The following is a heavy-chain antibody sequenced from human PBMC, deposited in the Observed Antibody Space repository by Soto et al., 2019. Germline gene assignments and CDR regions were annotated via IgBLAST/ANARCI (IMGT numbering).Heavy chain of an antibody. D-gene: IGHD4-17*01. Sequence: PGGSLRLSCAASGFTFSSYARHWVRQAPGKGLEYVSAISSNGGSTYYADSVKGRFTISRDNSKNTLYLQMSSLRPEDTAVYYCVKDRSATVFYYYGMDVRGQRTTVTVSS. CDR3: VKDRSATVFYYYGMDV. CDR1: GFTFSSYA. V-gene: IGHV3-64D*06. CDR2: ISSNGGST. J-gene: IGHJ6*02.